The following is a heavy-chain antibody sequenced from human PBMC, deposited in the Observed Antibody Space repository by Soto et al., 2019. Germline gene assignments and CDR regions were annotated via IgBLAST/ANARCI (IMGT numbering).Heavy chain of an antibody. D-gene: IGHD4-17*01. CDR2: IYYSGST. CDR1: GGSISSGGYY. J-gene: IGHJ4*02. V-gene: IGHV4-31*03. CDR3: ARSPHYGASGKYYFDY. Sequence: QVQLQESGPGLVKPSQTLSLTCTVSGGSISSGGYYWSWIRQHPGKGLEWIGYIYYSGSTYYNPSLKSRVTISVDTSKNQFSLKLSSVTAADTAVYYCARSPHYGASGKYYFDYWGQGTLVTVSS.